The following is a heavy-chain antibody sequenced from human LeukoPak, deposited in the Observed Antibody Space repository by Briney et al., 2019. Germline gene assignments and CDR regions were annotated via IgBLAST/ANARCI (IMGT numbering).Heavy chain of an antibody. J-gene: IGHJ5*02. CDR1: GYRFTSYW. V-gene: IGHV5-51*01. CDR2: IHPGEYER. Sequence: GEPLKISCKASGYRFTSYWIGWVRQMPGKGLEWMGVIHPGEYERRYSPSFEGQVTISAGRSISTAYMQWSSLKASDTAMYYCARRTDSGWKWFDPWGQGTLVTVSS. CDR3: ARRTDSGWKWFDP. D-gene: IGHD6-25*01.